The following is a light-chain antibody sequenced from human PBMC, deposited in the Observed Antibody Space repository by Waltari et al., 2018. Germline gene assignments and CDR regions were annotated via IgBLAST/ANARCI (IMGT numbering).Light chain of an antibody. J-gene: IGLJ3*02. V-gene: IGLV1-44*01. Sequence: QSVLTPPPSVSGTPGPRVSIPCSGSRSNVGSNTITSYRQLPGTAPKLLISTNNRRPSGVPDRVSGSKSGTSASLAISGLQPEEEADYYCATWDDSLTGVVFGGGTKLTV. CDR1: RSNVGSNT. CDR2: TNN. CDR3: ATWDDSLTGVV.